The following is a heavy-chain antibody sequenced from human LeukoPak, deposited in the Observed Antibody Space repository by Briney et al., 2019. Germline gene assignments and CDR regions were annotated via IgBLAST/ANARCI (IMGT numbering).Heavy chain of an antibody. J-gene: IGHJ2*01. V-gene: IGHV3-66*01. D-gene: IGHD7-27*01. CDR3: ARGLLTGSWYFDL. CDR1: GFTVSSNY. CDR2: IYSGGST. Sequence: GGSLRLSCAASGFTVSSNYMSRVRQAPGKGLEWVSVIYSGGSTYYADSVKGRFTISRDNSKNTLYLQMNSLRAEDTAVYYCARGLLTGSWYFDLWGRGTLVTVSS.